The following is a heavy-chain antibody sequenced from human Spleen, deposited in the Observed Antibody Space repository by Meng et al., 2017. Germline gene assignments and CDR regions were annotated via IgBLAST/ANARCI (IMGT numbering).Heavy chain of an antibody. J-gene: IGHJ4*02. D-gene: IGHD5-24*01. CDR3: ARDTDQLLYFDH. CDR2: ISSTSRYM. CDR1: GFSFNIFT. V-gene: IGHV3-21*01. Sequence: GGSLRLSCAASGFSFNIFTMNWVRLAPGKGLEWVASISSTSRYMDYADSLKGRFTISRDNAKNVLYLQMNSLRTEDTAVYYCARDTDQLLYFDHWGQGTLVTVSS.